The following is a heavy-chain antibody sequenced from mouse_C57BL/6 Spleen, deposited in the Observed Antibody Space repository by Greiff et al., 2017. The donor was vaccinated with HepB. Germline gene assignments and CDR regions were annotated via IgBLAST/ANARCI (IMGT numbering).Heavy chain of an antibody. CDR2: INPNNGGT. CDR1: GYTFTDYN. Sequence: EVQLQQSGPELVKPGASVKIPCKASGYTFTDYNMDWVKQSHGKSLEWIGDINPNNGGTIYNQKFKGKATLTVDKSSSTAYMELRSLTSEDTAVYYCARHYYYGSSRAWFAYWGQGTLVTVSA. J-gene: IGHJ3*01. V-gene: IGHV1-18*01. D-gene: IGHD1-1*01. CDR3: ARHYYYGSSRAWFAY.